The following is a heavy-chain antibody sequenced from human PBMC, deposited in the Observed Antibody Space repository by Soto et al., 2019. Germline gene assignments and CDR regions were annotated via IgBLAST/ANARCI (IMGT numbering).Heavy chain of an antibody. CDR2: IIPILGIA. Sequence: GASVKVSCKASGGTFSSYTISWVRQAPGQGLEWMGRIIPILGIANYAQKFQGRVTITADKSTSTAYMELSRLRSEDTAVFYCARVVVPAARYYMDVWGKGTTVTVS. V-gene: IGHV1-69*02. CDR1: GGTFSSYT. CDR3: ARVVVPAARYYMDV. D-gene: IGHD2-2*01. J-gene: IGHJ6*03.